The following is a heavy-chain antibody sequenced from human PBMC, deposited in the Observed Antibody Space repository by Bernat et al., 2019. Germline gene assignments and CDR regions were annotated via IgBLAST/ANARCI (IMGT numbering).Heavy chain of an antibody. V-gene: IGHV1-18*01. CDR1: GYTFNTYG. D-gene: IGHD6-6*01. CDR3: ARDRIAVRPGWFDP. CDR2: ISTYNGDT. Sequence: QVHLVQSGAEVKKPGASVKVSCKASGYTFNTYGISWVRQAPGQGLEWMGWISTYNGDTKDAQKFQGRVTLTTDTSTSTAYMELRSLRSDDTAVYYSARDRIAVRPGWFDPWGQGTLVTVSS. J-gene: IGHJ5*02.